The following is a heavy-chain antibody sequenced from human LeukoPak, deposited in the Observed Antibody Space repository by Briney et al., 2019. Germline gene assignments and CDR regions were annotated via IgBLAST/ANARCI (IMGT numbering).Heavy chain of an antibody. Sequence: ASVKVSCKASGYTFTSYDFNWVRQATGQRPEWMGWMSPNSGDTGYAQKFQDRVTMTRNASISTAYMELSGLRSDDTAVYYCARGPPNWGYDYWGPGTLVTVSS. V-gene: IGHV1-8*01. D-gene: IGHD7-27*01. CDR3: ARGPPNWGYDY. CDR1: GYTFTSYD. CDR2: MSPNSGDT. J-gene: IGHJ4*02.